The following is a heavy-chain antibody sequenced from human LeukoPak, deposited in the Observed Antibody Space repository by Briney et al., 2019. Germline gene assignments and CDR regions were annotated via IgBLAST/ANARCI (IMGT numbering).Heavy chain of an antibody. Sequence: GGSLRLSCAASGFTFSTSAMTWIRQAPGRGLEWVSYISSSGGNTDYADSVKGRFTISSDNAKNSLYLQMNSLRAEDTAVYFCAREGVRGSQALDAFDIWGQGTMVTVSS. D-gene: IGHD3-10*01. CDR2: ISSSGGNT. V-gene: IGHV3-11*01. CDR1: GFTFSTSA. J-gene: IGHJ3*02. CDR3: AREGVRGSQALDAFDI.